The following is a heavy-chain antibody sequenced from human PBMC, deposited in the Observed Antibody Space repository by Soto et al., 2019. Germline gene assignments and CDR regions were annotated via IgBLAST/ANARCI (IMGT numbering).Heavy chain of an antibody. CDR3: AIRHGGRQSSMDV. D-gene: IGHD6-19*01. Sequence: QVQLVQSGADVTKPGASVKVSCEASGYTFTTYDINWVRQVTGQGLEWMGWMNPNTGNTDFAQRFQGRVTMTRNTSISKAYMELTSLTSEDTAVYYCAIRHGGRQSSMDVWGQGTTVTVSS. CDR1: GYTFTTYD. J-gene: IGHJ6*02. V-gene: IGHV1-8*01. CDR2: MNPNTGNT.